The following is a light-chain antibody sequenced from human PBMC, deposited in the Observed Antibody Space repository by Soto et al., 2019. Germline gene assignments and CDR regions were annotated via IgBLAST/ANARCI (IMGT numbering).Light chain of an antibody. CDR2: DAA. CDR3: QQRSNS. J-gene: IGKJ4*01. Sequence: EIVLTQSPATLSLSPGERATLSCRASQSVSSYLAWYQQKPGQAPRLLIYDAANRATGIPARPGGSGSGTDFTLTISSLEPEDFAGYYCQQRSNSFGGGTKVEIK. CDR1: QSVSSY. V-gene: IGKV3-11*01.